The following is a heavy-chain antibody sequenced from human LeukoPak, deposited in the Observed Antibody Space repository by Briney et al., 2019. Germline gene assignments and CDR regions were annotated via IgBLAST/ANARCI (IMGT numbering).Heavy chain of an antibody. Sequence: ASVKVSCKASGYTFTSYYMHWVRQAPGQGLEWMGIINPSGGSTSYAQKFQGRVTMTRDTSTSTVYMELSSLRSEDTAVYYCARDRGAYYDSSGYLPDYWAREPWSPSPQ. CDR3: ARDRGAYYDSSGYLPDY. CDR2: INPSGGST. J-gene: IGHJ4*02. V-gene: IGHV1-46*01. D-gene: IGHD3-22*01. CDR1: GYTFTSYY.